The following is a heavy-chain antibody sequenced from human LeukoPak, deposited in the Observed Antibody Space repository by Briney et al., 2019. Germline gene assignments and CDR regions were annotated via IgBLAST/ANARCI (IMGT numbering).Heavy chain of an antibody. CDR1: GDSISSGRNY. CDR2: IYSSGNT. Sequence: SETLSLTCSVSGDSISSGRNYWGWIRQSPGKGLEWIASIYSSGNTHSNPSLKSRVSISVDTSKNQVSLKLSSVTAADTAVYYCAGSGSYDAFDIWGQGTMVTVSS. J-gene: IGHJ3*02. D-gene: IGHD1-26*01. V-gene: IGHV4-39*07. CDR3: AGSGSYDAFDI.